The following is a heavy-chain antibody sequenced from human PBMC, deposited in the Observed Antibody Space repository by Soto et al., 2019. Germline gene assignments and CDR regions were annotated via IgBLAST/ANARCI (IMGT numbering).Heavy chain of an antibody. V-gene: IGHV4-39*01. CDR2: IYYSGST. Sequence: KASETLSLTCTVSGGSISSSSYYWGWIRQPPGKGLEWIGSIYYSGSTYYNPSLKSRVTISVDTSKNQFSRKLSSVTAADTAVYYCARLSVYCSGGSCYGHFDYWGQGTLVTVSS. CDR1: GGSISSSSYY. D-gene: IGHD2-15*01. CDR3: ARLSVYCSGGSCYGHFDY. J-gene: IGHJ4*02.